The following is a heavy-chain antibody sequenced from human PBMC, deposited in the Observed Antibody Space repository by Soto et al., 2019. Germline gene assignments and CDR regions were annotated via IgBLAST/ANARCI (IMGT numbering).Heavy chain of an antibody. V-gene: IGHV4-30-2*06. J-gene: IGHJ5*02. Sequence: QLQLQESGLGLVKPSQTLSLTCAVSGGSINSDGYSWSWIRQSPGKGLQWIGYIHHTGRTYYSPSLYNRVSISIDRSKNQFSLQLTSVTAADTAVYYCASLPMVRGVIGWFDPWGQGTLVTVSS. CDR2: IHHTGRT. CDR3: ASLPMVRGVIGWFDP. CDR1: GGSINSDGYS. D-gene: IGHD3-10*01.